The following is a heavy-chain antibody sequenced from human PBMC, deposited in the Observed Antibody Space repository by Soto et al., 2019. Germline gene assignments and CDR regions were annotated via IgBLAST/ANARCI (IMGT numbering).Heavy chain of an antibody. CDR2: IYYSGST. CDR3: ATRNSGSYYNALYYFDY. CDR1: GGSISSSSYY. V-gene: IGHV4-39*01. J-gene: IGHJ4*02. Sequence: QLQLQESGPGLVKPSETLSLTCTVSGGSISSSSYYWGWIRQPPGEGLEWIGSIYYSGSTYYNPSLKSRVTISVDTSKNQFSLKLSSVTAADTAVYYCATRNSGSYYNALYYFDYWGQGTLVTVSS. D-gene: IGHD3-10*01.